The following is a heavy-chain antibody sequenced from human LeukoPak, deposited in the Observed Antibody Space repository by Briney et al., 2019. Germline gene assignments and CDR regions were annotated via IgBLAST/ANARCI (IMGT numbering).Heavy chain of an antibody. CDR1: GYTFTGYY. D-gene: IGHD5/OR15-5a*01. CDR3: ARSTRGDYYYYMDV. V-gene: IGHV1-2*04. CDR2: INPNSGGT. J-gene: IGHJ6*03. Sequence: ASVKVSCKASGYTFTGYYMHWVRQAPGQGLEWMGWINPNSGGTNYAQKFQGWVTMTRDTSISTAYMELSRVRSDDTAVYYCARSTRGDYYYYMDVWGKGTTVTVSS.